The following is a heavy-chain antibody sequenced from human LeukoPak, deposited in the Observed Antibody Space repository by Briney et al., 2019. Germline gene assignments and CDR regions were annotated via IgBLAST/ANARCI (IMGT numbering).Heavy chain of an antibody. D-gene: IGHD3-10*01. V-gene: IGHV3-23*01. Sequence: GGSLRLSCAASGFTFSNHGMNWVRQAPGKGLEWVSGISGSGDTLYYADSVKGRFTISRDNSKNTLYLQINSLRAEDTAVYYCAKDRAALWFGESDAFDIWGQGTMVTVSS. CDR1: GFTFSNHG. CDR2: ISGSGDTL. CDR3: AKDRAALWFGESDAFDI. J-gene: IGHJ3*02.